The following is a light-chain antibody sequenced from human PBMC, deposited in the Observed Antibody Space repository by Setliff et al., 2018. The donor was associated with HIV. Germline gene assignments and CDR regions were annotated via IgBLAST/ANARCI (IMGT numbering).Light chain of an antibody. Sequence: QSVLTQPASVSGSPGQSITLSCTGTSSDVGSYNLVSWYQHHPGKAPKLMIYEVSKRSSGVSNRFSGSKSGNTASLTISGLQAEDEADYYCCSYAGSSTDVFGTGTKVTVL. CDR2: EVS. CDR3: CSYAGSSTDV. CDR1: SSDVGSYNL. J-gene: IGLJ1*01. V-gene: IGLV2-23*02.